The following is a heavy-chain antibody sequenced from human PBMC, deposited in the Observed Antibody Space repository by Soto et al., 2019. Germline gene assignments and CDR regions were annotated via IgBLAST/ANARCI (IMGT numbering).Heavy chain of an antibody. CDR1: GFTFSRSP. J-gene: IGHJ4*02. Sequence: EVQLVESGGGLVQPGGSLRLSCSASGFTFSRSPMHWVRQASGKGLESVSAISGDGYNIYYADSIKDRFTISRDNSKNTLYLQMSSLRVEDTAVYYCVKEEVGDYDYWGQGTLVTVSS. V-gene: IGHV3-64D*08. D-gene: IGHD1-26*01. CDR2: ISGDGYNI. CDR3: VKEEVGDYDY.